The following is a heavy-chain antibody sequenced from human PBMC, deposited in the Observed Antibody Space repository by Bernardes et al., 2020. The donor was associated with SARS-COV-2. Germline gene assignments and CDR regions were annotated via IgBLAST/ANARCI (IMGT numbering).Heavy chain of an antibody. D-gene: IGHD5-18*01. J-gene: IGHJ4*02. CDR2: ISGSGSST. Sequence: GGSLRLSCAASGFTFSSYALTWVRQAPGKGLQWVSAISGSGSSTYYADSVKGRFTISRDNSRNTLYLQMNSLRGDDTAVYYCAKNTWIQPRAGCDYWGQGTLVTVSS. CDR1: GFTFSSYA. CDR3: AKNTWIQPRAGCDY. V-gene: IGHV3-23*01.